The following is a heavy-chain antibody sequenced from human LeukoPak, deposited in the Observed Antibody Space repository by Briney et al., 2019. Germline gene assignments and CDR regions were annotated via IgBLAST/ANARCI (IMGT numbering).Heavy chain of an antibody. CDR1: GFTFSSYG. V-gene: IGHV3-30*03. CDR3: AQGHSGSI. Sequence: GSLRLSCAASGFTFSSYGMHWVRQAPGKGLEWVAVISYDGSNKYYADSVKGRFTISRDNSKNTLYLQMNSLRAEDTAVYYCAQGHSGSIWGQGTLVTVSS. J-gene: IGHJ4*02. D-gene: IGHD1-26*01. CDR2: ISYDGSNK.